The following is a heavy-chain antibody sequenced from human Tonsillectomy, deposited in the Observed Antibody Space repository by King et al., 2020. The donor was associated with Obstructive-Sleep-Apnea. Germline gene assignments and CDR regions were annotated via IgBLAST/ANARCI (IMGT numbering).Heavy chain of an antibody. V-gene: IGHV3-48*01. D-gene: IGHD3-10*01. Sequence: VQLVESGGGLVQPGGSLRLSCAASGFTFSSYSMNWVRQAPGKGLEWVSYISSSSSTIYYADSVKGRFTISRDNAKNSLYLQMNSLRAEDTAVYYCAREPRIGELGDAFDIWGQGTMVTVSS. J-gene: IGHJ3*02. CDR3: AREPRIGELGDAFDI. CDR1: GFTFSSYS. CDR2: ISSSSSTI.